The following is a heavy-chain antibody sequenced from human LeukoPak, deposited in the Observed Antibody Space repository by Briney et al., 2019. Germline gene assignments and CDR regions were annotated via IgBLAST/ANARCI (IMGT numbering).Heavy chain of an antibody. V-gene: IGHV3-23*01. D-gene: IGHD6-6*01. Sequence: GGSLRLSCAASGFTFSNYAMSWVRQAPGKGPEWVSAISGSGGSTYYADSVKGRFTISRDNSKNTLFLHMHSLRVEDTSVYYCAKDYSSSSDYWGQGTLVTVSS. CDR3: AKDYSSSSDY. CDR2: ISGSGGST. J-gene: IGHJ4*02. CDR1: GFTFSNYA.